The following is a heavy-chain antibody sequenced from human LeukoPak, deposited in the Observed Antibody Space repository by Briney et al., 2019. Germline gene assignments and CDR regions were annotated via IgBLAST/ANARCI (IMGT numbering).Heavy chain of an antibody. V-gene: IGHV4-34*01. CDR2: INHSGST. Sequence: SETLSLTCAVYGGSFSGYYWSWIRQPPGKGLEWIGEINHSGSTNYNPSLKSRVTISVDTSKNQFSLKLSSVTAADTAVYYCARAVAGSLDYWGQGTLVTVSS. CDR3: ARAVAGSLDY. J-gene: IGHJ4*02. CDR1: GGSFSGYY. D-gene: IGHD6-19*01.